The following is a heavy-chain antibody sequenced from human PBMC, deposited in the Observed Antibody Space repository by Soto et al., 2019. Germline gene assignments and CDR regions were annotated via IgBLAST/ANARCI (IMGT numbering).Heavy chain of an antibody. Sequence: EVLLVESGGGLVKPGGYLRLSCAASGFTVSNAWMNWVRQAPGKWLDWVGRIKSKTDGGKTDYAAAVKGRFTISRDDTKNTLYLQINSLKTEDTAVSYGTACCWYDYYYGMDVWGQGTTVTVSS. V-gene: IGHV3-15*07. CDR1: GFTVSNAW. J-gene: IGHJ6*02. CDR2: IKSKTDGGKT. CDR3: TACCWYDYYYGMDV. D-gene: IGHD2-21*01.